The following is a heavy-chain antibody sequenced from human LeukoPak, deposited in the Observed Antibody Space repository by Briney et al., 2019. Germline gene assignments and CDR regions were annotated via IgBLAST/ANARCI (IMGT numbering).Heavy chain of an antibody. D-gene: IGHD4-17*01. J-gene: IGHJ3*02. V-gene: IGHV3-9*03. CDR3: AKGKRGDYPPTDDAFDI. CDR2: ISWNSGSI. CDR1: GFTFDGYA. Sequence: GGSLRLSCAASGFTFDGYAMHWVRQAPGKGLEWVSGISWNSGSIGYADSVKGRFTISRDNAKNSLYLQMNSLRAEDMALYYCAKGKRGDYPPTDDAFDIWGQGTMVTVSS.